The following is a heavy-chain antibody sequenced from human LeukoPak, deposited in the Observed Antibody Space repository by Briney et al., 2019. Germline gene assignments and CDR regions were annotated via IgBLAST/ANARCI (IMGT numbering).Heavy chain of an antibody. Sequence: GGSLRLSCAASGFTFSNYAMSWVRQAPGKGLEWVSGISGSGGSTYYADSVRGRFTISRGNSKNTLFLQMNSLRADDTAVYYCAKGPNSAATGYLNWFDPWGQGTLVTVSS. J-gene: IGHJ5*02. CDR3: AKGPNSAATGYLNWFDP. V-gene: IGHV3-23*01. D-gene: IGHD2-15*01. CDR1: GFTFSNYA. CDR2: ISGSGGST.